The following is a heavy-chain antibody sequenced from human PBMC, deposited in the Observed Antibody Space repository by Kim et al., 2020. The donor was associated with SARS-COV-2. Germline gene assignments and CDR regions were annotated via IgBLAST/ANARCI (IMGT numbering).Heavy chain of an antibody. D-gene: IGHD3-10*01. CDR3: ARDRAPYYYGSGSSHFYY. V-gene: IGHV3-30-3*01. Sequence: GGSLRLSCAASGFTFSSYAMHWVRQAPGKGLEWVAVISYDGSNKYYADSVKGRFTISRDNSKNTLYLQMNSLRAEDTAVYYCARDRAPYYYGSGSSHFYYWGQGTLVTVSS. J-gene: IGHJ4*02. CDR1: GFTFSSYA. CDR2: ISYDGSNK.